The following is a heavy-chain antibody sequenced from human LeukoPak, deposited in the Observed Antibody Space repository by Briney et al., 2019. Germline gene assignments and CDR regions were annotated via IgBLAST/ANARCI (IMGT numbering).Heavy chain of an antibody. D-gene: IGHD5-18*01. J-gene: IGHJ4*02. CDR3: ARASATRGYSYGPLDY. Sequence: SETLSLTCTVSGGSISSGSYYWSWIRQPAGKGLEWIGRIYTSGSTNYNPSLKSRVTISVDTSKNQFSLKLSSVTAADTAVYYCARASATRGYSYGPLDYWGQGTLVTVSS. CDR2: IYTSGST. CDR1: GGSISSGSYY. V-gene: IGHV4-61*02.